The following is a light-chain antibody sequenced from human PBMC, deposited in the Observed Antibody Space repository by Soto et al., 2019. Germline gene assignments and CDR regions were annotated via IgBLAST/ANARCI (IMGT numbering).Light chain of an antibody. J-gene: IGLJ1*01. Sequence: QSVLTQPASVSGTPGQSITISCTGTNIDVGSYNRVSWYQLPLGTAPKLIIYDVNTRPSGVSYRFSGSKSGNTASLTISGLQAEDEADYYCNSYTTSETYVFGTGTKVTVL. CDR3: NSYTTSETYV. V-gene: IGLV2-14*01. CDR2: DVN. CDR1: NIDVGSYNR.